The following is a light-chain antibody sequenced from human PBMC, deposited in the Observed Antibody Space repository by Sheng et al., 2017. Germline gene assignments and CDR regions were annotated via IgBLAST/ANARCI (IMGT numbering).Light chain of an antibody. Sequence: QSVLTQPPSVSGAPGQRVTISCTGSSSNIGAGYDVHWYQQVAGTAPKLLIYHNTNRPSGVPDRFSGSKSGTSASLAITGLQAEDEANYYCQSYDSSLSGPVFGGGTKLTVL. CDR3: QSYDSSLSGPV. CDR2: HNT. V-gene: IGLV1-40*01. J-gene: IGLJ2*01. CDR1: SSNIGAGYD.